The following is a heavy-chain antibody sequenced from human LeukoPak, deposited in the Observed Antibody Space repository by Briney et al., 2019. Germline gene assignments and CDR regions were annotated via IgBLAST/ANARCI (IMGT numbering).Heavy chain of an antibody. V-gene: IGHV3-23*01. Sequence: GGSLRLSCAASGFTFSSYGMSWVRQAPGKGLEWVSAISGSGGSTYYADSVKGRFTISRDNSKNTLYLQMHSLRAEDTAVYYCARLYQYYFDYWGQGTLVTVSS. CDR1: GFTFSSYG. CDR3: ARLYQYYFDY. CDR2: ISGSGGST. J-gene: IGHJ4*02. D-gene: IGHD2-2*02.